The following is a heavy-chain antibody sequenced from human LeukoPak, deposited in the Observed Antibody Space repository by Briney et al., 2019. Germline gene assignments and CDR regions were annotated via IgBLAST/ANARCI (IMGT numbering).Heavy chain of an antibody. J-gene: IGHJ4*02. Sequence: SETLSLTCAVYGGSFSGYYWSWIRQPPGKGLEWIGEINHSASTNYNPSLKSRVTISVDTSKNQFSLKLSSVTAADTAVYYCARLDSSGYYQDYWGQGTLVTVSS. CDR3: ARLDSSGYYQDY. D-gene: IGHD3-22*01. CDR1: GGSFSGYY. CDR2: INHSAST. V-gene: IGHV4-34*01.